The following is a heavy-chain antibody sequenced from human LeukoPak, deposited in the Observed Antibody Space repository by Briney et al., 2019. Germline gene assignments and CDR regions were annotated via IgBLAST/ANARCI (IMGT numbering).Heavy chain of an antibody. J-gene: IGHJ4*02. D-gene: IGHD1-1*01. CDR3: ARHLQILEVYDY. V-gene: IGHV4-39*01. Sequence: SETLSLTCIVSGGSISSSSYYWGWIRQPPGKGLEWIGSIYYSGSTHYNPSLKSRVTISVDTSKNQFSLKLSSVTAADTAVYYCARHLQILEVYDYWGQGTLVTVSS. CDR1: GGSISSSSYY. CDR2: IYYSGST.